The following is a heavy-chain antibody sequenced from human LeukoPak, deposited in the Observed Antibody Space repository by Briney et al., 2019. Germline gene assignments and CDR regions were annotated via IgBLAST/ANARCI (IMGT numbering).Heavy chain of an antibody. CDR1: GFSFSEAA. D-gene: IGHD3-10*01. CDR3: SKDFGRHLGGPGY. CDR2: ISGNGGST. V-gene: IGHV3-23*01. Sequence: PGGSLRLSCAASGFSFSEAAIHWVRQAPGGGLEWVSGISGNGGSTYYADSVKGRFAISRDNSKSTLYLQMNSLRAEDTAVYYCSKDFGRHLGGPGYWGRGTLVTVSS. J-gene: IGHJ4*02.